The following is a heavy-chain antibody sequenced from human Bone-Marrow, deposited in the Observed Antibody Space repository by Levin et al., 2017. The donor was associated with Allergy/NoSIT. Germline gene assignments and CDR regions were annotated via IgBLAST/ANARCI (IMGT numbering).Heavy chain of an antibody. Sequence: GGSLRLSCVGSGFSVTNNYMTWVRQAPGKGLEWLSVIYSGGGAFYADSVKGRFTISRDNSKNTVFLEMNSLGADDTAVYYCARVTTSWYSYFDYWGQGSPVTVSS. V-gene: IGHV3-53*01. CDR2: IYSGGGA. D-gene: IGHD6-13*01. CDR1: GFSVTNNY. CDR3: ARVTTSWYSYFDY. J-gene: IGHJ4*02.